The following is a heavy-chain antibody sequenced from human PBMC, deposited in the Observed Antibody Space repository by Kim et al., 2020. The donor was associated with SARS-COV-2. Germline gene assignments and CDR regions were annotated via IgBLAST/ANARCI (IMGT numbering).Heavy chain of an antibody. J-gene: IGHJ6*02. V-gene: IGHV3-13*01. CDR3: ARALRGGMVATWGGVDV. Sequence: VKGRVTISRENAKNSLYLQMNSLRVGDTAVYYCARALRGGMVATWGGVDVWGQGTTVTVSS. D-gene: IGHD2-15*01.